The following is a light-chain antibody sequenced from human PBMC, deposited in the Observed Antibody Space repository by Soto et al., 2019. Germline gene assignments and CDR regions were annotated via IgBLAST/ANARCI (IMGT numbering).Light chain of an antibody. Sequence: QSALTQPPSESGSPGQSVTISCTGTSSDVDNYNYVSWYQQHPGKAPKLMIYEVIKRPSGVPDRFSGSKSGNTASLTVSGLQAEDEADYYCSSYAGSNNYVFGTGTKLTLL. CDR3: SSYAGSNNYV. J-gene: IGLJ1*01. CDR1: SSDVDNYNY. CDR2: EVI. V-gene: IGLV2-8*01.